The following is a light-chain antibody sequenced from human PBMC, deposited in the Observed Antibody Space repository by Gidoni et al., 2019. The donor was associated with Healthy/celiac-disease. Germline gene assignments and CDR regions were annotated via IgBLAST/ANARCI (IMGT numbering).Light chain of an antibody. V-gene: IGKV1-39*01. Sequence: DIQMTQSPSSLSASGGDRVTITCRASQSISSYLNWYQQKPGKAPKLLIYAASSVKSGVPSRCSSSGAATDFTLTISSLQPEDVANYYYQQSYSTPLTFXGXTKVEIK. CDR2: AAS. J-gene: IGKJ4*01. CDR3: QQSYSTPLT. CDR1: QSISSY.